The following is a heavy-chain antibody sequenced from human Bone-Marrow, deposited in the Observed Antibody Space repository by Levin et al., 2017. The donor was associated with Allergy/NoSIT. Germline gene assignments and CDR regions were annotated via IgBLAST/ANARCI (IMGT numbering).Heavy chain of an antibody. J-gene: IGHJ4*02. D-gene: IGHD6-13*01. Sequence: PGGSLRLSCAASGFAFSSNAMTWVRQAPGKGLEWVSSVTSRGTDTYYADSVKGRFTVSRDNSRNTVFLLMNSLRAEDTAVYFCAKDKGPSNSWYYLDYWGQGTLVTVSS. V-gene: IGHV3-23*01. CDR1: GFAFSSNA. CDR3: AKDKGPSNSWYYLDY. CDR2: VTSRGTDT.